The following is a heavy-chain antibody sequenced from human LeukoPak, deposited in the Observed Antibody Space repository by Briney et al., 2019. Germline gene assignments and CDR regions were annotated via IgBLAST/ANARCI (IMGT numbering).Heavy chain of an antibody. CDR3: ARLYSGYGNYSYYKDV. D-gene: IGHD5-12*01. J-gene: IGHJ6*03. CDR1: GYTFTGYY. Sequence: GASVKVSCKASGYTFTGYYIHWVRQAPGQGLEWMGWINPNSGGTNYAQKFQGRVTMTRDTSISTAYMELSRLRSDDTAVYYFARLYSGYGNYSYYKDVWGKGTTVTVSS. CDR2: INPNSGGT. V-gene: IGHV1-2*02.